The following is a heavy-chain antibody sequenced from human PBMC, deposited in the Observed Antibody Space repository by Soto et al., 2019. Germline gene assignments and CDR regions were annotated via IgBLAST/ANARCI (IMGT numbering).Heavy chain of an antibody. V-gene: IGHV3-30-3*01. CDR3: ARESGALLYVDY. D-gene: IGHD3-10*01. CDR1: GFTFSSYT. CDR2: ISYDGSNE. J-gene: IGHJ4*02. Sequence: QVQLVESGGGVVQPGRSLRLSCAASGFTFSSYTMHWVRQAPGKGLEWVAVISYDGSNEYYADSVKGRLTISRDNSKNSLYLQMNSLRAEDTAVYYCARESGALLYVDYWGQGTLVTVSS.